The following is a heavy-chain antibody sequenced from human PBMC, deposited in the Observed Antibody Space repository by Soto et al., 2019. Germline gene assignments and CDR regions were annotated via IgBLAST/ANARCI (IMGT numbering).Heavy chain of an antibody. Sequence: QDRLVQSGVEVKKPGASVRVYCKASGYSFTNYGITWVRQAPGQGVEWMGWISGYNGNTNYEQKFQDRVTLTKDASTSTAYVELRSLSSDDTAVYYCARDRGVAPPVAGNTHYYYYLDVWGKGTTVTVSS. J-gene: IGHJ6*03. D-gene: IGHD6-19*01. CDR3: ARDRGVAPPVAGNTHYYYYLDV. CDR2: ISGYNGNT. CDR1: GYSFTNYG. V-gene: IGHV1-18*01.